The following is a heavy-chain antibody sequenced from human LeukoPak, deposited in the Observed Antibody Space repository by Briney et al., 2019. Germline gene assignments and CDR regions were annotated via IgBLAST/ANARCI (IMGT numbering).Heavy chain of an antibody. V-gene: IGHV3-30-3*01. CDR2: ISYDGSNK. D-gene: IGHD3-3*01. CDR1: GFTFSSYA. J-gene: IGHJ4*02. CDR3: AKDLFGRSYYDFWSGYYIAGIDY. Sequence: GGSLRLSCAASGFTFSSYAMHWVRQAPGKGLEWVAVISYDGSNKYYADSVKGRFTISRDNSKNTLYLQMNSLRAEDTAVYYCAKDLFGRSYYDFWSGYYIAGIDYWGQGTLVTVSS.